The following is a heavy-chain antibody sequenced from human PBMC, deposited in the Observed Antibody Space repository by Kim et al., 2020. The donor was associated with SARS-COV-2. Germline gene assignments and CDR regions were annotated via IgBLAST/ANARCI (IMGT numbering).Heavy chain of an antibody. CDR2: IYHSGST. CDR1: GGSISGYY. J-gene: IGHJ4*02. CDR3: ARGPTVDSGYDSGTPFDY. V-gene: IGHV4-59*13. Sequence: SETLSLTCTVSGGSISGYYWNWIRQPPGKQLEWIGYIYHSGSTKYNPSLRSRVTISVDTSKNLFSLKLSSVTAADTAVYYCARGPTVDSGYDSGTPFDYWGQGGLVTVSS. D-gene: IGHD5-12*01.